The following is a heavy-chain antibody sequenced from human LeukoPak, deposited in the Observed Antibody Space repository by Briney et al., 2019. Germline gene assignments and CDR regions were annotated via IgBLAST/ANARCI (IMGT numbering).Heavy chain of an antibody. J-gene: IGHJ4*02. CDR1: GYTFTGYY. Sequence: GASVEVSCKASGYTFTGYYMHWVRQAPGQGLEWMGRINPNSGGTNYAQKFQGRVTMTRDTSISTAYMELSRLRSDDTAVYYCARLSYDSSGYYFDYWGQGTLVTVSS. CDR2: INPNSGGT. D-gene: IGHD3-22*01. V-gene: IGHV1-2*06. CDR3: ARLSYDSSGYYFDY.